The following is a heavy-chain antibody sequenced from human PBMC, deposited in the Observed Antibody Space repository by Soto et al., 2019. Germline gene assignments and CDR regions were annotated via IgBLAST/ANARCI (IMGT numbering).Heavy chain of an antibody. CDR3: ARDQIVVVPAAMDYYYYGMDV. CDR2: INAGNGNT. Sequence: ASVKVSCKASGYTFTSYAMHWVRQAPGQRLEWMGWINAGNGNTKYSQKFQGRVTTTRDTSASTAYMELSSLRSEDTAVYYCARDQIVVVPAAMDYYYYGMDVWGQGTTVTVSS. V-gene: IGHV1-3*01. CDR1: GYTFTSYA. D-gene: IGHD2-2*01. J-gene: IGHJ6*02.